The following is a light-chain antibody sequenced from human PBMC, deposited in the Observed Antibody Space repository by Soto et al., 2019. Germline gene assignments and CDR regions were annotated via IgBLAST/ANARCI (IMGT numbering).Light chain of an antibody. J-gene: IGKJ4*01. CDR1: QRISSY. CDR3: QQGNSFPLA. V-gene: IGKV1-39*01. CDR2: AAS. Sequence: DIQMTQSPSSLSASVGDRVTITCRASQRISSYLNWYQQKPGKAPKLLIYAASSLQSGVPSRFSGSGSGTDFTLTIWSLQPEDFATYFCQQGNSFPLAFGGGTKVDIK.